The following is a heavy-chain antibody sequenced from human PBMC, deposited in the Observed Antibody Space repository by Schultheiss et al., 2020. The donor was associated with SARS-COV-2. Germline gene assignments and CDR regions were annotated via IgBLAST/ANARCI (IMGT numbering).Heavy chain of an antibody. J-gene: IGHJ5*02. CDR1: GGSISSGGYS. D-gene: IGHD1-7*01. V-gene: IGHV4-61*08. Sequence: SETLSLTCAVSGGSISSGGYSWSWIRQPPGKGLEWIGYIYYSGSTNYNPSLKSRVTISVDTSKNQFSLKLSSVTAEDTAVYYCVKDVGTDNWFDPWGQGTLVTVSS. CDR2: IYYSGST. CDR3: VKDVGTDNWFDP.